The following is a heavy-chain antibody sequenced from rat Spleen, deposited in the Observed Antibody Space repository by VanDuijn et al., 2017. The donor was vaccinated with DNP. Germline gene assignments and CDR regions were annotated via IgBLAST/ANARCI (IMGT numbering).Heavy chain of an antibody. CDR2: ITTGGDIT. J-gene: IGHJ4*01. V-gene: IGHV5-31*01. D-gene: IGHD1-1*01. CDR1: GFTFNNDW. Sequence: EVQLVESGGDPVQPGRSLTLSCVVSGFTFNNDWMTWVRQVPGKGLEWVASITTGGDITYYRNSVKGRFTISRDNVKNTIFLQMNSLRSEDTATYYCTKDLHWYAMDGWGQGTSVTVYS. CDR3: TKDLHWYAMDG.